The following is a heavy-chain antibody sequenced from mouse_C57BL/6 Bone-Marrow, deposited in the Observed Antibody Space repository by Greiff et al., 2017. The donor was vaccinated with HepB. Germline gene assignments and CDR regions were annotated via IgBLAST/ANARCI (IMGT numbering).Heavy chain of an antibody. CDR3: ARIEIYYDYPGFDY. CDR1: GFSLSTFGMG. CDR2: IWWDDDK. V-gene: IGHV8-8*01. J-gene: IGHJ2*01. D-gene: IGHD2-4*01. Sequence: QVQLQQSGPGILQPSQTLSLTCSFSGFSLSTFGMGVGWIRQPSGKGLEWLAHIWWDDDKYYNPALKSRLTISKDTYKNQVFLKIANVDTADTATYYCARIEIYYDYPGFDYWGQGTTLTVSS.